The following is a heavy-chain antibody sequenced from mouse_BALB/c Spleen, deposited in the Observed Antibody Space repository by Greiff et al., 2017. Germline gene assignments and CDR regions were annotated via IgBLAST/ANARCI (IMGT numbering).Heavy chain of an antibody. J-gene: IGHJ2*01. V-gene: IGHV1S81*02. CDR1: GYTFTSYW. CDR3: ARENLYYFDD. Sequence: QVQLQQPGAELVKPGASVKLSCKASGYTFTSYWMHWVKQRPGQGLEWIGEINPSNGRTNYNEKFKSKATLTVDKSSSTAYMQLSSLTSEDSAVYYCARENLYYFDDGGQGTTLTVSS. CDR2: INPSNGRT.